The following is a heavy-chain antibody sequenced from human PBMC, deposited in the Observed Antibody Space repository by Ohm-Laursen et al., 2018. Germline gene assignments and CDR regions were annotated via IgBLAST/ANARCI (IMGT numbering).Heavy chain of an antibody. CDR3: ARVGRINTNYYDSSGYYPY. J-gene: IGHJ4*02. CDR2: ISSSGNT. Sequence: GTLSLTWTVSGGSVSTYYWNWIRQPAGKGLEWIGRISSSGNTNYNPSLKSRVTMSVDTSKNQFSLKLSSSTDADTAVYYCARVGRINTNYYDSSGYYPYWGQGTLVTVSS. D-gene: IGHD3-22*01. CDR1: GGSVSTYY. V-gene: IGHV4-4*07.